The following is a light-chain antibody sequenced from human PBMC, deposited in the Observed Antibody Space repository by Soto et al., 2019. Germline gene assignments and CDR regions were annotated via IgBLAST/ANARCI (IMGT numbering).Light chain of an antibody. CDR3: SSHAGRGSTI. J-gene: IGLJ2*01. CDR1: STDIGRYDL. V-gene: IGLV2-23*02. Sequence: QSALTQPASVSGSPGQSITISCTGASTDIGRYDLVAWYQQDPGKAPKLMIYEVNKRPSGVSDRFSGSKSGNTASLTISGLQAEDEADYFCSSHAGRGSTIFGGGTKLTVL. CDR2: EVN.